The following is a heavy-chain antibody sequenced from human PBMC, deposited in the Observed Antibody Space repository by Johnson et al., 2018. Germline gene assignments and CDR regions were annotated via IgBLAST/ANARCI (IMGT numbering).Heavy chain of an antibody. Sequence: VQLVQSGGGLVKPGGSLRLSCAASGFTFSSYSMNWVRQAPGKGLEWVSSISSSSNYIYYADSVKGRFTISRDNAKNSLYLQMNSLRAEDTAVYYCASHYDILTGYYQYYYYYGMDVWGQGTTVTVSS. J-gene: IGHJ6*02. CDR1: GFTFSSYS. D-gene: IGHD3-9*01. CDR3: ASHYDILTGYYQYYYYYGMDV. V-gene: IGHV3-21*01. CDR2: ISSSSNYI.